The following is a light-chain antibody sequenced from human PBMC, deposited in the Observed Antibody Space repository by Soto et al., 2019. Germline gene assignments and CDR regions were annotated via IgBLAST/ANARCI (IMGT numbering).Light chain of an antibody. CDR2: EVS. CDR1: SSDIGGYNY. Sequence: QSALTQPASVSGSPGQSITISCTGTSSDIGGYNYVSWYQQHPGKAPKLMIYEVSNRPSGVSNRFSGSKSGNTASLTISGLLAEDEADYYCSSYTSSSTLDYVFGTGTKATV. J-gene: IGLJ1*01. V-gene: IGLV2-14*01. CDR3: SSYTSSSTLDYV.